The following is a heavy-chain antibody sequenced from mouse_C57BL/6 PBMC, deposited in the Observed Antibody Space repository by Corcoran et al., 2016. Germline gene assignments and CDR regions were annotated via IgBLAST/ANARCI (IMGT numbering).Heavy chain of an antibody. CDR2: ISYDGSN. CDR3: ARDGSSSFDV. V-gene: IGHV3-6*01. Sequence: DVQLQESGPGLVKPSQSLSLTCSVTGYSITSGYSWNWIRQFPGNKLEWMGYISYDGSNNYNPSLKNRISITRDTSKNQFFLKLNSVTTEDTATYYCARDGSSSFDVWGTGTTVTVSS. J-gene: IGHJ1*03. D-gene: IGHD1-1*01. CDR1: GYSITSGYS.